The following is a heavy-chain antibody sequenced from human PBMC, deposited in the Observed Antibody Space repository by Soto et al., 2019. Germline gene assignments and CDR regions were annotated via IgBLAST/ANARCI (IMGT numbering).Heavy chain of an antibody. J-gene: IGHJ4*02. CDR3: ASGVLVTATRVFDY. D-gene: IGHD2-15*01. Sequence: QVQLVKSGGGVVHPGRSLRLSCTASGFTFRSYGMHWVRQAPGKGLEWVSLISYDGSNKYYADSVKGRFTISRDNSKNTLFLQMNSLTTEDTAVYYCASGVLVTATRVFDYWGQGNPVTVSS. CDR2: ISYDGSNK. V-gene: IGHV3-30*03. CDR1: GFTFRSYG.